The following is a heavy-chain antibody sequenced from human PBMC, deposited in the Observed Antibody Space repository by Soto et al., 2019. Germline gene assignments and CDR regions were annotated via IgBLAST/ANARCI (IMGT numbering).Heavy chain of an antibody. V-gene: IGHV3-23*01. Sequence: AGSLRLSCAASGFTFSSYAMSWVRQTSGNGLEWVSAISGSGGSTYYADSVKGRFTISRDNSKNTLYLQMNSLRAEDTAVYYCAKDRYGICDYWGQGSLVTVSS. CDR3: AKDRYGICDY. CDR2: ISGSGGST. D-gene: IGHD5-18*01. J-gene: IGHJ4*02. CDR1: GFTFSSYA.